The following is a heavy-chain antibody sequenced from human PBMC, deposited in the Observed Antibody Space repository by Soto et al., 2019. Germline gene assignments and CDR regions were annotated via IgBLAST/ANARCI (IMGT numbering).Heavy chain of an antibody. V-gene: IGHV3-23*01. J-gene: IGHJ4*02. Sequence: EVQLLESGGGLVQPGGSLRLSCVASEFSCRTDAMSWVLQAPVQGLVWSSTVSGSGGNTYYADSVRGRFTISRDNSRNTMSLQMINLRADDTAVYYCAKLGMTTFKLEYWGQGTLVTVSS. D-gene: IGHD3-16*01. CDR2: VSGSGGNT. CDR1: EFSCRTDA. CDR3: AKLGMTTFKLEY.